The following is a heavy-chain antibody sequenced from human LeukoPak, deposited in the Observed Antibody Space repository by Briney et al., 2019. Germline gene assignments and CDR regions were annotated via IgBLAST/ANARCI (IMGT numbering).Heavy chain of an antibody. V-gene: IGHV3-30*18. CDR1: GFTFSSYG. J-gene: IGHJ3*02. CDR3: AKEATVKIGNALDI. CDR2: ISYDGTTK. Sequence: SGGSLRLSCAASGFTFSSYGMHCVRQAPGKGREWVAVISYDGTTKYYADSVKGRFTFSRDNSKSTLYLQINSLRAEDTAVYYCAKEATVKIGNALDIWGQGTMVTVSS. D-gene: IGHD4-17*01.